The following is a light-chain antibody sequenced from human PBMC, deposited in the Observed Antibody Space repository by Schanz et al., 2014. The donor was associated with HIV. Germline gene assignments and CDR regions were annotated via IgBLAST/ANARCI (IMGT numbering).Light chain of an antibody. CDR2: SAS. V-gene: IGKV1-9*01. J-gene: IGKJ4*01. Sequence: DIQLTQSPSFLSASVGDRVTITCRASQGISSHLAWYQQKSGQAPRLLIYSASSLQTGVPSRFSGSGSGTEFTLTITSLQPEDFAIYYCQQYDSYPITFGGGTNVEIK. CDR3: QQYDSYPIT. CDR1: QGISSH.